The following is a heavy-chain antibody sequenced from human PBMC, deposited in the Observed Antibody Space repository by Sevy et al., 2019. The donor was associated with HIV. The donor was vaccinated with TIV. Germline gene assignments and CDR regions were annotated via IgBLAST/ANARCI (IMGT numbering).Heavy chain of an antibody. CDR1: GFTFSSYA. J-gene: IGHJ3*02. Sequence: GGSLRLSCAASGFTFSSYAMHWVRQAPGKGLEWVAVISYDGSNKYYADSVKGRFTIPRDNSKNTLYLQMNSLRAEDTVVYYCARDLPPYYYDRSGYYSYAFDIWGQGTMVTVSS. CDR3: ARDLPPYYYDRSGYYSYAFDI. D-gene: IGHD3-22*01. CDR2: ISYDGSNK. V-gene: IGHV3-30*04.